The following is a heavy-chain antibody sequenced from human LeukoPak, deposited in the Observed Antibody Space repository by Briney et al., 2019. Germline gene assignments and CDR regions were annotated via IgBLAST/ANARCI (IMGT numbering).Heavy chain of an antibody. J-gene: IGHJ4*02. CDR3: AKARSPREYLFDY. CDR1: GFTFSSYA. D-gene: IGHD1-14*01. V-gene: IGHV3-23*01. Sequence: GGSLRLSCAASGFTFSSYAMSWVRQAPGKGLEWASAISGSGGSTYYADSVKGRFTISRDNSKNTLYLQMNSLRAEDTAVYYCAKARSPREYLFDYWGQGTLVTVSS. CDR2: ISGSGGST.